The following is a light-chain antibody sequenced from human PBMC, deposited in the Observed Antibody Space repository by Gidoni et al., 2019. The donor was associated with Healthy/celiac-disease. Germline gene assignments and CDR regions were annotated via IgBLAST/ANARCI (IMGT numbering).Light chain of an antibody. CDR3: QQRSNH. J-gene: IGKJ4*01. Sequence: IVLTQSPATLSLSPGERATLSCRFSQCVRSYLAWYQNNPGQAPRLLIDDASNRATGIPARVSGCVSGTDFTLTISSLEPEDVAFYYWQQRSNHFGGGTKVEIK. CDR2: DAS. V-gene: IGKV3-11*01. CDR1: QCVRSY.